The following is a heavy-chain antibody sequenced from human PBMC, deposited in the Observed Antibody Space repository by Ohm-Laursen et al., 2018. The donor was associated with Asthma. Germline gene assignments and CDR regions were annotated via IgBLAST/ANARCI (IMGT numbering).Heavy chain of an antibody. J-gene: IGHJ3*02. V-gene: IGHV3-30-3*01. Sequence: SLRLSCAASGFTFSSYAMHWVRQAPGKGLEWVAVISYDGSNKYYADSVKGRFTISRDNSKNTLYLQMNSLRAEDTAVYYCARLDYYDSSGPSTTGAFDIWGQGTMVTVSS. CDR2: ISYDGSNK. D-gene: IGHD3-22*01. CDR3: ARLDYYDSSGPSTTGAFDI. CDR1: GFTFSSYA.